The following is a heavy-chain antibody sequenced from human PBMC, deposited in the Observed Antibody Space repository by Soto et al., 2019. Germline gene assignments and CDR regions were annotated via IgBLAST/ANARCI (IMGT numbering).Heavy chain of an antibody. CDR3: ATGWGDY. V-gene: IGHV3-23*01. CDR1: GFTFSSYT. Sequence: EVQLLESGGGLVQPGGSLRLSCAASGFTFSSYTMSWVRQGPGKGLEWVSGISSSGGSTVYADSVKGRFTISRDNFKNTLYLQMTSLRPADTAVYYWATGWGDYWGQGTPVTVSS. CDR2: ISSSGGST. J-gene: IGHJ4*02. D-gene: IGHD7-27*01.